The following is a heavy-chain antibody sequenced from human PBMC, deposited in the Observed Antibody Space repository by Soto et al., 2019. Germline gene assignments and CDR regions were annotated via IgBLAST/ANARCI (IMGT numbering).Heavy chain of an antibody. CDR2: IKQDGSEK. J-gene: IGHJ4*02. CDR3: ARTGSPMIVVATYYFDY. CDR1: GFTFSSYW. V-gene: IGHV3-7*01. Sequence: GGSLRLSCAASGFTFSSYWMSWVRQAPGKGLEWVANIKQDGSEKYYVDSVKGRFTISRDNAKNSLYLQMNSLRAEDTAVYYCARTGSPMIVVATYYFDYWGQGTRVTVSS. D-gene: IGHD3-22*01.